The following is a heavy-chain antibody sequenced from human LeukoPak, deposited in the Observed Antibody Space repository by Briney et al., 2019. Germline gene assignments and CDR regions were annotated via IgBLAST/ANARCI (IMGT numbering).Heavy chain of an antibody. V-gene: IGHV1-3*01. CDR3: ARRTGWDAFDI. D-gene: IGHD3/OR15-3a*01. CDR2: INAGNGNT. Sequence: ASVKVSCKASGYTFTSYAMHWVRQAPGQRLEWMGWINAGNGNTKYSQKFQGRVTITRNTSISTAYMELSSLRSEDTAVYYCARRTGWDAFDIWGQGTMVTVSS. CDR1: GYTFTSYA. J-gene: IGHJ3*02.